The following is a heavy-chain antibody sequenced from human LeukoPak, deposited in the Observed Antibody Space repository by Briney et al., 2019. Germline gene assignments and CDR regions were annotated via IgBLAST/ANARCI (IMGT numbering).Heavy chain of an antibody. CDR2: LSGSGGST. D-gene: IGHD3-3*01. V-gene: IGHV3-23*01. J-gene: IGHJ4*02. CDR3: AKALVDFWSGYSSYYFDY. Sequence: GGSLRLSCAASGFTFSSYAMSWVRQAPGKGLEWVSALSGSGGSTYYADCVKGRFTISRENSKNTLYLQMNSLRAEDTAVYYCAKALVDFWSGYSSYYFDYWGQGTLVTVSS. CDR1: GFTFSSYA.